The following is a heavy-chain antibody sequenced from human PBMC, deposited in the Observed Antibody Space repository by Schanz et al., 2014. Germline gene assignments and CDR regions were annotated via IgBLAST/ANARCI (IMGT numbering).Heavy chain of an antibody. D-gene: IGHD3-3*01. Sequence: VQLVESGGGLVQPRGSLRLSCAASEFTFSDYYMSWIRQAPGKGLEWVSYISGSSIHKNYADSVKGRFSISRDNGETSVYLQINSLRVEDTAVYYCARFLARYQYYGVDVWGQGTTVIVSS. V-gene: IGHV3-11*05. CDR3: ARFLARYQYYGVDV. CDR2: ISGSSIHK. J-gene: IGHJ6*02. CDR1: EFTFSDYY.